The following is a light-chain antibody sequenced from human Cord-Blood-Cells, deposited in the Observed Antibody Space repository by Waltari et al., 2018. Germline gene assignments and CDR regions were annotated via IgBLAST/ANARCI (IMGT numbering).Light chain of an antibody. CDR1: QSVSSSY. Sequence: ELVLTQSPGTLSLSPGERATLSCRASQSVSSSYLAWYQQKPGQAPRLLIYGASSRATGIPDRFSVSGSGTDVTLTISRLEPEDFAVYYCQQYGSSPLITFGQGTRLEIK. V-gene: IGKV3-20*01. J-gene: IGKJ5*01. CDR2: GAS. CDR3: QQYGSSPLIT.